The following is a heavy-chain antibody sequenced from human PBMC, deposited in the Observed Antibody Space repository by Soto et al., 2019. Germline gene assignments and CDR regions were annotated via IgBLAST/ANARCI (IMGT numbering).Heavy chain of an antibody. CDR3: ARDLDYCLVY. CDR2: IYYSGST. J-gene: IGHJ4*02. CDR1: GGSISRDY. D-gene: IGHD3-3*01. V-gene: IGHV4-59*01. Sequence: SETLSLTCTVSGGSISRDYWSWIRQPPGKGLEWIGYIYYSGSTNYNPSLKSRVTISVDTSKNQFSLKLSSVTAADTAVYYCARDLDYCLVYWCQGTLVTV.